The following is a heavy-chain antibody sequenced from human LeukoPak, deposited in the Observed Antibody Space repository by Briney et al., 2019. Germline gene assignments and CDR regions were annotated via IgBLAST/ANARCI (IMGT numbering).Heavy chain of an antibody. CDR2: VDPEDGET. CDR3: ATWSDTAMVTGFDY. J-gene: IGHJ4*02. CDR1: GYTFTDYY. V-gene: IGHV1-69-2*01. Sequence: ASVKVSCKVSGYTFTDYYMHWVRQAPGKGLEWMGLVDPEDGETIYAEKFQGRVTITADTSTDTAYMELSSLRSEDTAVYYCATWSDTAMVTGFDYWGQGTLVTVSS. D-gene: IGHD5-18*01.